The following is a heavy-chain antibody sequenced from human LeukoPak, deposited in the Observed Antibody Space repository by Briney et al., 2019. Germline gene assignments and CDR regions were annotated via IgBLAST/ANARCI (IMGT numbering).Heavy chain of an antibody. D-gene: IGHD5-12*01. Sequence: XPGGSLRLSCAASGFTFRIYWMSWVRQVPGKGLEWVASIKQDEKEKYYLDSVKGRFTISRDNSKNTLYLQMNSLRAEDTAVYYCAKGGFGGYDSYYYYGMDVWGQGITVTVSS. CDR3: AKGGFGGYDSYYYYGMDV. J-gene: IGHJ6*02. CDR2: IKQDEKEK. CDR1: GFTFRIYW. V-gene: IGHV3-7*03.